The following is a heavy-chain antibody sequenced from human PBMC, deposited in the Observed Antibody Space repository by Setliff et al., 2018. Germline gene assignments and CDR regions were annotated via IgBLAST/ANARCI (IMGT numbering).Heavy chain of an antibody. Sequence: SETLSLTCTVSGYSISSGYYWGWIRQPTGKGLEWLGSFFHTGNTYYNPSLEGRVTISVDTSNNQFSLKLSSVTAADTAVYYCARHLWGRYMAESSDYFDYWGQGSLVTVAS. V-gene: IGHV4-38-2*02. CDR2: FFHTGNT. CDR1: GYSISSGYY. D-gene: IGHD3-3*02. CDR3: ARHLWGRYMAESSDYFDY. J-gene: IGHJ4*02.